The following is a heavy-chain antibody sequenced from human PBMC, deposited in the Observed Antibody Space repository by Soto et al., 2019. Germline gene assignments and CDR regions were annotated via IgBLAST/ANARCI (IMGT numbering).Heavy chain of an antibody. CDR1: GFTFTTFG. D-gene: IGHD5-12*01. CDR2: ITHDGNNK. V-gene: IGHV3-30*18. Sequence: HPGGSLRLSCAASGFTFTTFGMHWVRQPPGKGLELVAVITHDGNNKFYADSVKGRFTISRDNSKNTVYLQMSSLKPDDTGIYFCAKDRLATSYYFDKWGQGILVTVSS. J-gene: IGHJ4*02. CDR3: AKDRLATSYYFDK.